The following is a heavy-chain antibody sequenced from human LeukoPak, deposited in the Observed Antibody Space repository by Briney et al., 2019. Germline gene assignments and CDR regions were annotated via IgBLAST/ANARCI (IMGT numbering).Heavy chain of an antibody. CDR2: IYYSGNT. D-gene: IGHD6-25*01. Sequence: SETLSLTCTVAGGSISSYYWSWIRQPPGKGLEWIGYIYYSGNTNYNPSLKSRVTISVDTSKNQFSLKLSSVTAADTAVYYCARGHPRLDVWGQGTTVTVSS. CDR1: GGSISSYY. CDR3: ARGHPRLDV. V-gene: IGHV4-59*08. J-gene: IGHJ6*02.